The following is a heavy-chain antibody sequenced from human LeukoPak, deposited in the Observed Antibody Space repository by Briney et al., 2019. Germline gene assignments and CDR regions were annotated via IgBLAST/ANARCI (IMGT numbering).Heavy chain of an antibody. J-gene: IGHJ4*02. V-gene: IGHV1-2*02. CDR2: INPNSGGT. CDR3: ARGLGYSGSYYFDY. CDR1: GYTFTGYY. D-gene: IGHD1-26*01. Sequence: ASVKVSCKASGYTFTGYYMHWVRQAPGQGLEWMGWINPNSGGTNYAQKFQGRVTMTRNTSISTAYMELSSLRSEDTAVYYCARGLGYSGSYYFDYWGQGTLVTVSS.